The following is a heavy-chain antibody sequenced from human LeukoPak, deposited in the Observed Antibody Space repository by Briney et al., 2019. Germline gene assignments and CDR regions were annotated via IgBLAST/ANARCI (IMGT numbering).Heavy chain of an antibody. CDR2: VYAGDSDT. J-gene: IGHJ4*02. V-gene: IGHV5-51*01. CDR1: SYSFTIHW. CDR3: ARQNRGGSHTTGYYLDY. D-gene: IGHD1-26*01. Sequence: GESLKISCTSSSYSFTIHWIGWVRQKPGKGLEWVGLVYAGDSDTIYSPSFQGQVTMSADKSTSTVYLQWSGLKASDTATYFCARQNRGGSHTTGYYLDYWGLGTLVTVSS.